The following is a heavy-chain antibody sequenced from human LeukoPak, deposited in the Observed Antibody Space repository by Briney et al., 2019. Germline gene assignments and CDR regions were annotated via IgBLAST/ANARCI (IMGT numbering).Heavy chain of an antibody. J-gene: IGHJ3*02. CDR3: ARDAYDSSGYYFFVGAFDI. Sequence: PGGSLRLSCVVSGLTVSSNYMTWVRQAPGKGPEWVANIKQDGSEKYYVDSVKGRFTISRDNAKNSLYLQMNSLRAEDTAVYYCARDAYDSSGYYFFVGAFDIWGQGTMVTVSS. D-gene: IGHD3-22*01. CDR1: GLTVSSNY. V-gene: IGHV3-7*01. CDR2: IKQDGSEK.